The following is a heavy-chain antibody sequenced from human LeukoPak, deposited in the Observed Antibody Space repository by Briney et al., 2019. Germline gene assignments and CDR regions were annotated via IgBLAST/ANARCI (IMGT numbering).Heavy chain of an antibody. CDR2: INPNSGGT. CDR3: ARAGRGGVFYDIEVSQTYNWFDP. CDR1: GYTFTGYY. V-gene: IGHV1-2*02. J-gene: IGHJ5*02. D-gene: IGHD3-9*01. Sequence: ASVKVSCKASGYTFTGYYMHWVRQTPGQGLEWMGWINPNSGGTNYAQKFQGRVTMTRDTSISTAYMELSRLRSDDTAVYYCARAGRGGVFYDIEVSQTYNWFDPWGQGTLVTVSS.